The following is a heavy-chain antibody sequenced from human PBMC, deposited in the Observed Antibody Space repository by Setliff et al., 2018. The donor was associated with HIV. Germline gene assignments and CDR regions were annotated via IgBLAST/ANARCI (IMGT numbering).Heavy chain of an antibody. CDR2: ISWNSGSI. J-gene: IGHJ3*02. V-gene: IGHV3-9*01. CDR3: ARNPKPSTGDAFDI. CDR1: GFTFDDYA. D-gene: IGHD2-2*01. Sequence: PGGSLRLSCAASGFTFDDYAMHWVRQAPGKGLEWVSGISWNSGSIGYADSVKGRFTISRDNAKNSLYLQMNSLRAEDTALYYCARNPKPSTGDAFDIWGQGTMVTVSS.